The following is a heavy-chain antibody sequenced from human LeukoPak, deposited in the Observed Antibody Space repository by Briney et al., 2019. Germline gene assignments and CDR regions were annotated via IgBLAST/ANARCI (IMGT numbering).Heavy chain of an antibody. Sequence: SQTLSLTCTVSGGSISSGDYYWSWIRQPPGKGLEWIGYTYYSGSTYYNPSLKSRVTISVDTSKNQFSLKLSSVTAADTAVYYCAREGQNYYDTAWGQGTLVTVSS. J-gene: IGHJ5*02. V-gene: IGHV4-30-4*08. D-gene: IGHD3-22*01. CDR3: AREGQNYYDTA. CDR2: TYYSGST. CDR1: GGSISSGDYY.